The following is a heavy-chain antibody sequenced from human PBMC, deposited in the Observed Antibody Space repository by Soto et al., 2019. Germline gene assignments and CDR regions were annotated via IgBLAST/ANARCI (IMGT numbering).Heavy chain of an antibody. CDR2: ISYDGSNK. CDR1: GFTFSSYG. D-gene: IGHD7-27*01. V-gene: IGHV3-30*18. CDR3: AKDLGLAENYYGMDV. Sequence: GGSLRLSCAASGFTFSSYGMHWVRQAPGKGLEWVAVISYDGSNKYYADSVKGRFTISRDNSKNTLYLQVNSLRAEDTAVYYCAKDLGLAENYYGMDVWGQGTTVTVSS. J-gene: IGHJ6*02.